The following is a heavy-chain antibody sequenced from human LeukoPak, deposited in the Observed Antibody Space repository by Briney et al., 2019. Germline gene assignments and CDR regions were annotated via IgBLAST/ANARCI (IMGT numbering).Heavy chain of an antibody. J-gene: IGHJ4*02. D-gene: IGHD2-2*01. Sequence: ESGGSLRLSCAASGFTLSSYSMNWVRQAPGKGLEWVSSISSSSSYIYYADSVKGRFTISRDNAKNSLYLQMNSLRAEDTAVYYCARVPGYCSSTSCSAVDYWGQGTLVTVSS. CDR1: GFTLSSYS. V-gene: IGHV3-21*01. CDR2: ISSSSSYI. CDR3: ARVPGYCSSTSCSAVDY.